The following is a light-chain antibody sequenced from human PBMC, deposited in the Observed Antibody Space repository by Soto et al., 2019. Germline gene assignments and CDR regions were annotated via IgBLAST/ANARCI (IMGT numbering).Light chain of an antibody. CDR1: QSINSW. J-gene: IGKJ1*01. V-gene: IGKV1-5*03. Sequence: IHVTSSPSTLTAALVDLVTIHSRDSQSINSWWAWYQPKPGKAPKLLIYKASTLESGVPPRFSGSGSGTEFILTISSLQPEDFATYYCQQYDIHAAFGQGTKVDIK. CDR3: QQYDIHAA. CDR2: KAS.